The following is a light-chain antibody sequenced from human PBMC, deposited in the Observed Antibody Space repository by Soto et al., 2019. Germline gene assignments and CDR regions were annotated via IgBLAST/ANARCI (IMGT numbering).Light chain of an antibody. CDR3: AAWDYSLSGQV. V-gene: IGLV1-47*01. J-gene: IGLJ1*01. CDR2: RNN. CDR1: SSTIGSNY. Sequence: QSVLTQPPSASGTPGQRVTISCSGSSSTIGSNYVYWYQQLPGTAPKLLIYRNNQRPSGVPDRFSGSKSGTSASLAISGLRSEDEADYYCAAWDYSLSGQVFGTGTKVTVL.